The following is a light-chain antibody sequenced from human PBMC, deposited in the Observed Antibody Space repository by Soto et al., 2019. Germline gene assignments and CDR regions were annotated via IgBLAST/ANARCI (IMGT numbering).Light chain of an antibody. Sequence: QSALTQPASVSGSPGQSITISCTGTSSDVGAYNYVSWYQHHPGKVPKLMIYAVSNRPSGVSNRFSASKSGNTASLTISGLQAEDEADYYCSSYTDSITLVFGTGTKVTVL. CDR3: SSYTDSITLV. J-gene: IGLJ1*01. V-gene: IGLV2-14*01. CDR2: AVS. CDR1: SSDVGAYNY.